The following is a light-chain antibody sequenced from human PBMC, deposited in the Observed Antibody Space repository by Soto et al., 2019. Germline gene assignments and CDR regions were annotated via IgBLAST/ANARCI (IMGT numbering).Light chain of an antibody. Sequence: QSVLTQPASVSGSPGQSITISCTGTSSDVGGYNYVSWYQQHPGKAPKLMIYDVSNRPSGVSNRFSGSKSSNTASLTISGLQAEDEADYYCSSYTSSSTLEVFGTGTKLTVL. CDR2: DVS. J-gene: IGLJ1*01. CDR3: SSYTSSSTLEV. CDR1: SSDVGGYNY. V-gene: IGLV2-14*01.